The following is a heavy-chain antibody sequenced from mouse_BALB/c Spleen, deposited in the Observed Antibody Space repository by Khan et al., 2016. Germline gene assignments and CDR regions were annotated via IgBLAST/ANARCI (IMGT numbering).Heavy chain of an antibody. CDR1: GFDFSRYW. V-gene: IGHV4-1*02. D-gene: IGHD1-1*02. CDR2: ITPDSSTI. CDR3: ARAGLWASMDY. J-gene: IGHJ4*01. Sequence: EVQLLESGGGLVQPGGSLKLSCAASGFDFSRYWMNWVRQAPGMGLEWIGEITPDSSTINYTQSLKDKFILSRDHANNTLYLHMSKVRSEDTALNYCARAGLWASMDYLGQGTSVTVSS.